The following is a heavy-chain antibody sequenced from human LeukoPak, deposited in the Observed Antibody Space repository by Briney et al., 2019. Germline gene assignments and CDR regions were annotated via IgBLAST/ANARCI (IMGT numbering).Heavy chain of an antibody. D-gene: IGHD3-10*01. CDR2: INHSGST. CDR1: GGSFSGYY. CDR3: ARANNYYGSGSYYRH. V-gene: IGHV4-34*01. J-gene: IGHJ4*02. Sequence: SETLSLTCAVYGGSFSGYYWSWIRQPPGKGLEWIGEINHSGSTNYNPSLKSRVTISVDTSKNQFSLKLSSVTAADTAVYYCARANNYYGSGSYYRHWGQGTLVTVSS.